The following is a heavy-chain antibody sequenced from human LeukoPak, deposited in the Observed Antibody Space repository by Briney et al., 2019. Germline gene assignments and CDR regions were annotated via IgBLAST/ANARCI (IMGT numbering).Heavy chain of an antibody. Sequence: GGSLRLSCVASGFTFSTHAMSWVRLAPGKGLEWVSAIGGSDGSTYYADSVKGRFTISRDNSKDTLYLQMNSLRAEDTAVYYCARDPAHLFHYYYGMDVWGQGTTVTVSS. D-gene: IGHD2-21*01. CDR3: ARDPAHLFHYYYGMDV. V-gene: IGHV3-23*01. CDR2: IGGSDGST. CDR1: GFTFSTHA. J-gene: IGHJ6*02.